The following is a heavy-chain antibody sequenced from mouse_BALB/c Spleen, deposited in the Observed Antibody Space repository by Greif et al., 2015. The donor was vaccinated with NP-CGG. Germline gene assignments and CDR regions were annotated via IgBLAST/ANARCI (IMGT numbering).Heavy chain of an antibody. V-gene: IGHV1S135*01. D-gene: IGHD1-1*01. CDR3: ARDYGSILFDY. J-gene: IGHJ2*01. CDR1: GYAFTSYN. CDR2: IDPYNGGT. Sequence: VQLKQSGPELVKPGASVKVSCKASGYAFTSYNMYWVKQSHGKSLEWIGYIDPYNGGTSYNQKFKGKATLTVDKSSSTAYVHLNSLTSEDSAVYYCARDYGSILFDYWGQGTTLTVSS.